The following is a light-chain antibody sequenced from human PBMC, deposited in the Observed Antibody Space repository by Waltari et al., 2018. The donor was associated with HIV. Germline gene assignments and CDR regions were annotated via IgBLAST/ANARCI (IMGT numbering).Light chain of an antibody. CDR1: SSNIGSNY. J-gene: IGLJ2*01. Sequence: QSVLTQPPSASGTPGQRVTIPCSGSSSNIGSNYVYWYQQLPGTAPKLLIHRNNQRPSGVPDRFSGSKSGTSASLAISGLRSEDEADYYCAAWDDSLSGHVVFGGGTKLTVL. V-gene: IGLV1-47*01. CDR3: AAWDDSLSGHVV. CDR2: RNN.